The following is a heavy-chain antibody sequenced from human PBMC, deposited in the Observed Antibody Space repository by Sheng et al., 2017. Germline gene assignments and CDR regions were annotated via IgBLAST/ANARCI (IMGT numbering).Heavy chain of an antibody. D-gene: IGHD3-16*01. CDR3: TRDGGSRYMDV. CDR2: SFTREY. Sequence: QVQLQESGPGLVMTSETLSLTCTVSGGSVTTYYWSWIRQPPGRDWSGLAISFTREYYQQPSLKSRVTISIDTSKNLLSLELSSVTAADAAVYYCTRDGGSRYMDVWGKGTTVTVSS. V-gene: IGHV4-59*02. J-gene: IGHJ6*03. CDR1: GGSVTTYY.